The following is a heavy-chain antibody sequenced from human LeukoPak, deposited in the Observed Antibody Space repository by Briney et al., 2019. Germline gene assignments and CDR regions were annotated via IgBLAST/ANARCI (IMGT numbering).Heavy chain of an antibody. CDR1: GVTFDDYG. V-gene: IGHV3-20*04. Sequence: GGSLRLSCAASGVTFDDYGMSWVRQAPGKGLEWVSGINWNGGSTGYADSVKGRFTISRDNAKNSLYLQMNSLRAEDTALYYCARADSTGYFLGHFDYWGQGTLVTVSS. CDR2: INWNGGST. J-gene: IGHJ4*02. D-gene: IGHD3-22*01. CDR3: ARADSTGYFLGHFDY.